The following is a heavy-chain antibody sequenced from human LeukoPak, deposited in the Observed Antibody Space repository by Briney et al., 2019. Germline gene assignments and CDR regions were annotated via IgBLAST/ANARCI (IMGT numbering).Heavy chain of an antibody. CDR3: AKNTYYDILTGYLGAFDI. D-gene: IGHD3-9*01. CDR2: ISGSGGRT. CDR1: GFTFSSYA. V-gene: IGHV3-23*01. Sequence: GGSLRLSCAASGFTFSSYAMSWVRQAPGKGLEWVSLISGSGGRTYYADSVKGRFTISRDNSKNTLYLQMNSLRAEDTAVYYCAKNTYYDILTGYLGAFDIWGQGTMVTVSS. J-gene: IGHJ3*02.